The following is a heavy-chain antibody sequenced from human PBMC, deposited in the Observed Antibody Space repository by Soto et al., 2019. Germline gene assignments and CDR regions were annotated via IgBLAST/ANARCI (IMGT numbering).Heavy chain of an antibody. Sequence: ASVKVSCKASGYTFTGYYMHWVRQAPGQGLEWMGWINPNSGGTNYAQKFQGWVTMTRDTSISTAYMELSRLRSDGTAVYYRARDSVYDSSGYHFDYWGQGTLVTVSS. CDR1: GYTFTGYY. CDR2: INPNSGGT. CDR3: ARDSVYDSSGYHFDY. V-gene: IGHV1-2*04. D-gene: IGHD3-22*01. J-gene: IGHJ4*02.